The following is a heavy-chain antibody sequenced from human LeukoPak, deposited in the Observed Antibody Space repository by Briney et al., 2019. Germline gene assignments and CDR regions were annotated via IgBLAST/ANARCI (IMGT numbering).Heavy chain of an antibody. CDR3: AKDKGSGWYGSFDY. Sequence: PGRSLRLSCAASGFTFDDYAMHWVRQAPGKGLEWVSGISWNSGSIGYADSVKGRFTISRDNAKNSLYPQMNSLRAEDTALYYCAKDKGSGWYGSFDYWGQGTLVTVSS. CDR2: ISWNSGSI. CDR1: GFTFDDYA. J-gene: IGHJ4*02. V-gene: IGHV3-9*01. D-gene: IGHD6-19*01.